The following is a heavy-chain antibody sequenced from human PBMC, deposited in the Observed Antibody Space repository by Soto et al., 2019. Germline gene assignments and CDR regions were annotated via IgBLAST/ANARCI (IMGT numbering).Heavy chain of an antibody. D-gene: IGHD4-17*01. CDR2: IYYSGST. Sequence: SETLSLTCTVSGGSISSGGYYWSWIRQHPGKGLEWIGYIYYSGSTYYNPSLKSRVTISVDTSKNPFSLKLSSVTAADTAVYYCARYYGGNFVVDYWCQGTRGTVSP. CDR3: ARYYGGNFVVDY. V-gene: IGHV4-31*03. CDR1: GGSISSGGYY. J-gene: IGHJ4*02.